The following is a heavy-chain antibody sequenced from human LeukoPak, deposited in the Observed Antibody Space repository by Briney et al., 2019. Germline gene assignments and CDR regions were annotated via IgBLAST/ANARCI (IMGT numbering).Heavy chain of an antibody. V-gene: IGHV3-30*04. CDR2: ISYDGSSK. Sequence: GGSLTLSCAASGFTLTRYAMHWVRQAPGKGLEWVALISYDGSSKYYADSVKGRFTISRDNSKNTLYVQMNSLRPEDTAVYYCARDALGSVDAFDIWGQGTMVTVAS. J-gene: IGHJ3*02. CDR3: ARDALGSVDAFDI. CDR1: GFTLTRYA. D-gene: IGHD3-10*01.